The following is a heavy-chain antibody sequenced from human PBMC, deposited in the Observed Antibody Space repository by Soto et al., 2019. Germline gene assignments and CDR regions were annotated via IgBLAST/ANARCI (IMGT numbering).Heavy chain of an antibody. CDR1: GFTFSSYA. D-gene: IGHD5-18*01. V-gene: IGHV3-21*01. Sequence: GESLRLSCAASGFTFSSYAMNWVRQAPGKGLEWVSSISSSSSYIYYADSVKGRFTISRDNAKNSLYLQMNSLRAEDTAVYYCASGVGGGYSYGYYYYYGMDVWGQGTTVTVSS. J-gene: IGHJ6*02. CDR3: ASGVGGGYSYGYYYYYGMDV. CDR2: ISSSSSYI.